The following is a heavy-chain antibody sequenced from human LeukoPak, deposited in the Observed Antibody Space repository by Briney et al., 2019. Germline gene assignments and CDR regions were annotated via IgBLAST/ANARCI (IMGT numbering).Heavy chain of an antibody. CDR3: ARAGWDGYNFLPDY. V-gene: IGHV4-59*01. CDR1: GGSIYSYY. Sequence: SETLSLTCTVSGGSIYSYYWTWIRQPPGKGLEWIGYIYYSGNTDYNPSLKSRVTISVDTSKNQFSLKLSSVTAADTAVYYCARAGWDGYNFLPDYWGQGTLVTVSS. D-gene: IGHD5-24*01. CDR2: IYYSGNT. J-gene: IGHJ4*02.